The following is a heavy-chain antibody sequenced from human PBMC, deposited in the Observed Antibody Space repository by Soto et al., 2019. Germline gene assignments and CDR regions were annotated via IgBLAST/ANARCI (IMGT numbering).Heavy chain of an antibody. CDR3: AREDTVDDYYYYGMDV. D-gene: IGHD4-17*01. J-gene: IGHJ6*02. Sequence: HPGGSLRLSCAASGFTFSSYAMHWVRQAPGKGLEWVAVISYDGSNKYYADSVKGRFTISRDISKNTLYLQMNSLRAEDTAVYYCAREDTVDDYYYYGMDVWGQGTTVTVSS. V-gene: IGHV3-30-3*01. CDR1: GFTFSSYA. CDR2: ISYDGSNK.